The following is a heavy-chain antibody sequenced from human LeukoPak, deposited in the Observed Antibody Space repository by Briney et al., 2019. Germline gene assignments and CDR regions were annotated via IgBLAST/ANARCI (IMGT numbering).Heavy chain of an antibody. CDR2: IDNDEITT. V-gene: IGHV3-74*01. CDR1: RFTFSSLW. Sequence: GGSLRLSCAASRFTFSSLWMHWVRQAPGKGLVWVSRIDNDEITTTYADSVKGRFTISRDNAKNTLYLQMNSLRAEDTAVYYCARGGPGTGMDYWGQGALVTVSS. D-gene: IGHD1-1*01. J-gene: IGHJ4*02. CDR3: ARGGPGTGMDY.